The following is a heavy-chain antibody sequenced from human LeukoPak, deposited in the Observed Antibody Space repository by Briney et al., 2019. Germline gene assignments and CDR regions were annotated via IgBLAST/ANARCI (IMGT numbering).Heavy chain of an antibody. V-gene: IGHV3-21*01. D-gene: IGHD1-14*01. CDR3: ARDGAGHYFDY. J-gene: IGHJ4*02. CDR1: GFTFGGFN. Sequence: GGSLRLSCAASGFTFGGFNMNWVRQAPGKGLEWVASISSSSSYIYNADSVKGRFTISRDNAKNSLYLQMDCLRAEDTAVYYYARDGAGHYFDYWGQGALVTVSS. CDR2: ISSSSSYI.